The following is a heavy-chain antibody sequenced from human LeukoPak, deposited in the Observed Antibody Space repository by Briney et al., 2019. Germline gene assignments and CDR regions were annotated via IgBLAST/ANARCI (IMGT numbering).Heavy chain of an antibody. CDR1: GGTFSSYA. D-gene: IGHD3-16*02. J-gene: IGHJ4*02. Sequence: GASVKVSCKASGGTFSSYAISWVRQAPGQGLEWMGRIIPIFGTANYAQKFQGRVTITTDKSTSTAYMELSSLRSEDTAVYYCASSYYDYVWGSYRPWGYWGQGTLVTVSS. CDR2: IIPIFGTA. CDR3: ASSYYDYVWGSYRPWGY. V-gene: IGHV1-69*05.